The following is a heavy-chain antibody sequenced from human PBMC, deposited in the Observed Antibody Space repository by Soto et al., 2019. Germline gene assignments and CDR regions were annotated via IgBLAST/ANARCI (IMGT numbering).Heavy chain of an antibody. V-gene: IGHV3-66*01. CDR1: GFTVSSNY. J-gene: IGHJ6*03. D-gene: IGHD2-2*01. CDR2: IYSGGST. Sequence: GGSLRLSCAASGFTVSSNYMSWVRQAPGKGLEWVSVIYSGGSTYYADSVKGRFTISRDNSKNTLYLQMNSLRAEDTAVYYCARGVVPAALPYYYYYYYMDVWGKGTTVTVSS. CDR3: ARGVVPAALPYYYYYYYMDV.